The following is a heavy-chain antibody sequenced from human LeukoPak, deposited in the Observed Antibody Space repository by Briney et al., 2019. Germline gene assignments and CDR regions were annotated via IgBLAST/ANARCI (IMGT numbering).Heavy chain of an antibody. CDR1: RFTFDDYA. Sequence: PGRSLRLSCAASRFTFDDYAMHWVRQAPGKGLEWVSGISWNSGSIGYADSVKGRFTISRDNAKNSLYLQMNSLRAEDTALYYCAKGVAAAGTFSFDYWGQGTLVTVSS. D-gene: IGHD6-13*01. J-gene: IGHJ4*02. V-gene: IGHV3-9*01. CDR3: AKGVAAAGTFSFDY. CDR2: ISWNSGSI.